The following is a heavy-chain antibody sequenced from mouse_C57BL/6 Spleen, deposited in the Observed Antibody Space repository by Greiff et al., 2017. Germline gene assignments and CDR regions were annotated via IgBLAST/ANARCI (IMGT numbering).Heavy chain of an antibody. CDR3: ARKENDGYEGY. Sequence: VQLQESGAELVKPGASVKISCKASGYAFSSYWMNWVKQRPGKGLEWIGQIYPGDGDTNYNGKFKGKATLTADKSSSTAYVQLSSLTSEDSAFYCCARKENDGYEGYWGQGTTLTVSS. V-gene: IGHV1-80*01. CDR1: GYAFSSYW. D-gene: IGHD2-3*01. CDR2: IYPGDGDT. J-gene: IGHJ2*01.